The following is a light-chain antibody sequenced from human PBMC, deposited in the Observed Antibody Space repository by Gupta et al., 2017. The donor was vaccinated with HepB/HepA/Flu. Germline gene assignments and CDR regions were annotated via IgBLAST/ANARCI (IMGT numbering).Light chain of an antibody. V-gene: IGKV1-9*01. CDR1: QGISSY. J-gene: IGKJ3*01. CDR3: QLRNTYPLIT. CDR2: AAF. Sequence: DIQLTQSPSFLSASVGDRVTIACRASQGISSYLARYKQKPGKAPKLLIYAAFTWQRGVPSRFSGSGYGTEFTLTISSRQPEDFATYYCQLRNTYPLITFGPGTKVEIK.